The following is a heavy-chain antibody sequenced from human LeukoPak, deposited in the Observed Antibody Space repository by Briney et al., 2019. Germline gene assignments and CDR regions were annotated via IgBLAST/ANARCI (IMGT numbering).Heavy chain of an antibody. CDR3: ATTPRDGYNYAFDY. CDR2: ISYDGSNK. Sequence: GRSLRLSCAASGFTFSSYAMHWVRQAAGKGLEWVAVISYDGSNKYYADSVKGRFTISRDNSKNTLYLQMNSLRAEDTAVYYCATTPRDGYNYAFDYWGQGTLVTVSS. CDR1: GFTFSSYA. D-gene: IGHD5-24*01. J-gene: IGHJ4*02. V-gene: IGHV3-30-3*01.